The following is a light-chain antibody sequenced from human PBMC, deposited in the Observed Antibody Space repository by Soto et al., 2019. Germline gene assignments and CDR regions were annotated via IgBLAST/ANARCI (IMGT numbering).Light chain of an antibody. J-gene: IGKJ1*01. CDR2: GAS. V-gene: IGKV3-20*01. CDR3: QQYGSSPRT. Sequence: EIVLTQSPGTLSLSPGERATLSCRASQSVTSSYLAWYQQSPGQAPRLLIYGASSRATGIPDRFSGGGSGTDFPLTISRLEPEDFAVYYCQQYGSSPRTFGQGTKVEIK. CDR1: QSVTSSY.